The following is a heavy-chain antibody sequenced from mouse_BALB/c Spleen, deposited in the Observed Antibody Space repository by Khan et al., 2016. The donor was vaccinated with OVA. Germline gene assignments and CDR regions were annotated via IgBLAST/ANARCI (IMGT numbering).Heavy chain of an antibody. D-gene: IGHD2-10*01. CDR2: IWSDGST. Sequence: VQLQESGPGLVAPSQSLSITCTISGFSLTNYGVHWIRQPPGKGLEWLVVIWSDGSTTYNSALKSRLTISKDHSTSQVFLKMNSLQTDDTAMYFCARQPYYHYNIMDYWGQGTSVTVSS. V-gene: IGHV2-6-1*01. CDR1: GFSLTNYG. J-gene: IGHJ4*01. CDR3: ARQPYYHYNIMDY.